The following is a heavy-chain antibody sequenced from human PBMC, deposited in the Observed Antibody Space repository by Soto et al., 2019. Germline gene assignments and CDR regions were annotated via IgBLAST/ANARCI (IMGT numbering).Heavy chain of an antibody. Sequence: SETLSLTCTVSGASISSSYWSWIRQPPGKGLEWIGYIFHSGTTNYNPSLKSRVTISVDTSKNQFSLNLSSLTTADTAVYFFARGGNRYSSTSSGVSRFDYWGQATLVTLSS. D-gene: IGHD6-6*01. CDR2: IFHSGTT. CDR1: GASISSSY. V-gene: IGHV4-59*01. J-gene: IGHJ4*02. CDR3: ARGGNRYSSTSSGVSRFDY.